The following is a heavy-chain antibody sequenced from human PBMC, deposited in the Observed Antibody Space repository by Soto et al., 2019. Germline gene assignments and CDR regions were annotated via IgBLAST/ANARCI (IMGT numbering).Heavy chain of an antibody. V-gene: IGHV4-59*08. Sequence: SETLSLTCTVSGGSISSYYWSWIRQPPGKGLEWIGYIYYSGSTNYNPSLKSRVTISVDTSKNQFSLKLSSVTAADTAVYYCARQGVFWSGYPPYYYYYMDVWGKGTTVTVSS. CDR2: IYYSGST. CDR3: ARQGVFWSGYPPYYYYYMDV. J-gene: IGHJ6*03. CDR1: GGSISSYY. D-gene: IGHD3-3*01.